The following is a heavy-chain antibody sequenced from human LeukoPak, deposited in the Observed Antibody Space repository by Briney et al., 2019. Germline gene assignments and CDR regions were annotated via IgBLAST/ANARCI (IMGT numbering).Heavy chain of an antibody. J-gene: IGHJ4*02. V-gene: IGHV3-30-3*01. D-gene: IGHD2-15*01. CDR2: ISYDGSNK. Sequence: GGSLRLSCAASGXTFSSYAMHWVRQAPGKGLEWVAVISYDGSNKYYADSVKGRFTISRDNSKNTLYLQMNSLRAEDTAVYYCARDPPMCSGGSCYYFDYWGQGTLVTVSS. CDR1: GXTFSSYA. CDR3: ARDPPMCSGGSCYYFDY.